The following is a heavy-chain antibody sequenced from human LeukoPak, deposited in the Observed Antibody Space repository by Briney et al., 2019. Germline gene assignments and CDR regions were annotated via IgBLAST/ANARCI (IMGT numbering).Heavy chain of an antibody. D-gene: IGHD5-18*01. CDR2: ISGSGGST. V-gene: IGHV3-23*01. Sequence: PGGSLRLSCAASGFTLSSYAMSWVRQAPGKGLEWVSAISGSGGSTYYADSVKGPFTISRDNSKNTLYLQMNTLRAEDTAVYYCAKDKSRDTASQYDYWGQGTLVTVSS. CDR1: GFTLSSYA. J-gene: IGHJ4*02. CDR3: AKDKSRDTASQYDY.